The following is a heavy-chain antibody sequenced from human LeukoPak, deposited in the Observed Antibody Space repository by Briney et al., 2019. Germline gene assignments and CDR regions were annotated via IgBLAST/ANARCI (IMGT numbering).Heavy chain of an antibody. D-gene: IGHD3-22*01. Sequence: SETLSLTCAVSDYSISSGYYWGWIRQPPGKGLEWIGSIYHSGNTYYNPSLKSRVTISVDTSKNQFSLKLSSVTAADTAVYNCATPLDYDSSGYYKNWGQGTLVTVSS. J-gene: IGHJ4*02. CDR2: IYHSGNT. CDR1: DYSISSGYY. CDR3: ATPLDYDSSGYYKN. V-gene: IGHV4-38-2*01.